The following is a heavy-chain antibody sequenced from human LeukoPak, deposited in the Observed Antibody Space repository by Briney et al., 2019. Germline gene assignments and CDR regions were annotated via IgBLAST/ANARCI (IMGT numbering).Heavy chain of an antibody. CDR2: IYYSGST. J-gene: IGHJ4*02. Sequence: SETLSLTCAVYGGSFSGYYWSWIRQPPGKGLEWIGYIYYSGSTNYNPSLKSRVTISVDTSKNQFSLKLSSVAAADTAVYYCARQPRPYSSIDYWGQGTLVTVSS. D-gene: IGHD6-19*01. CDR3: ARQPRPYSSIDY. V-gene: IGHV4-59*08. CDR1: GGSFSGYY.